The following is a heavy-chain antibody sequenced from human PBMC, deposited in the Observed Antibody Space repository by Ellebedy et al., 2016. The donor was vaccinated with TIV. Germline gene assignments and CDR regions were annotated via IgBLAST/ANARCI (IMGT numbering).Heavy chain of an antibody. D-gene: IGHD3-22*01. J-gene: IGHJ6*02. CDR3: ARDTMTVWGEGWYYGMDV. CDR2: VFYSGST. V-gene: IGHV4-59*01. CDR1: GASLSTYY. Sequence: SETLSLTXAVSGASLSTYYLRWVRQPPGKGLEWIGSVFYSGSTNCNPSLKSRVTMSVNTSKNQFSLRLSSVTAADTAVYYCARDTMTVWGEGWYYGMDVWGQGTTVTVSS.